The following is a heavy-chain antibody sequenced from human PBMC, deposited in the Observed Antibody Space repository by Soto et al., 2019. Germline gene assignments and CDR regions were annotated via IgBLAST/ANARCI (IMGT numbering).Heavy chain of an antibody. CDR3: VRARATDSRPDY. Sequence: EVQLVESGGGLVKPGGSLRLSCAASGFTFSLYAMIWVRQAPGKGLEWVSSVSSGSSYIYSAASLKGRFTISRDDAKNSLYLQMNSLRADDTAIYYCVRARATDSRPDYWGQGSLVTVSS. CDR2: VSSGSSYI. V-gene: IGHV3-21*02. CDR1: GFTFSLYA. D-gene: IGHD3-22*01. J-gene: IGHJ4*02.